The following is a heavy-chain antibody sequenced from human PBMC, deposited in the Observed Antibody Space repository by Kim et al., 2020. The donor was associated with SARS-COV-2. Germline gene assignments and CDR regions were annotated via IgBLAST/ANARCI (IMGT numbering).Heavy chain of an antibody. D-gene: IGHD6-19*01. CDR1: GFTFNSYG. Sequence: GGSLRLSCAASGFTFNSYGMNWVRQAPGKGLEWVSFVSFRGDTTLYADSVKGLFTISRDNSRNTVFLQMNSLRAEDTAIYYCAKGATTYSTGWYYFDYWGQGTLVTVSS. CDR3: AKGATTYSTGWYYFDY. V-gene: IGHV3-23*01. J-gene: IGHJ4*02. CDR2: VSFRGDTT.